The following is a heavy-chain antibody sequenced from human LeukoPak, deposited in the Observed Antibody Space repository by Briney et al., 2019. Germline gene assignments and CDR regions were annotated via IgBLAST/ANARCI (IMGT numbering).Heavy chain of an antibody. J-gene: IGHJ4*02. CDR2: IHRDGRT. CDR1: GVSISSTEW. CDR3: GKTDIWFNPIDY. D-gene: IGHD3-9*01. V-gene: IGHV4-4*02. Sequence: SETLSLTCAVSGVSISSTEWWIWVRQSPGQGLEWIGEIHRDGRTRYSPSLTSRVSMSIDYSKSQFSLKVSSVTAADTAIYYCGKTDIWFNPIDYWGPGSLVIVSS.